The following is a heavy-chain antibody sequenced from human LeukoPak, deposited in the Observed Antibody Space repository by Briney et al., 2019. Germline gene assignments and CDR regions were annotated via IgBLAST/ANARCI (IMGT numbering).Heavy chain of an antibody. D-gene: IGHD3-22*01. Sequence: PSETLSLTCTVSGGSISSYYWSWIRQPPGKGLEWIGYIYYSGSTNYNPSLKSRVTISVDTSKNQFSLKLSSVTAADTAVYCCARLLYYYDSSGYSLYFDYWGQGTLVTVSS. J-gene: IGHJ4*02. V-gene: IGHV4-59*08. CDR1: GGSISSYY. CDR3: ARLLYYYDSSGYSLYFDY. CDR2: IYYSGST.